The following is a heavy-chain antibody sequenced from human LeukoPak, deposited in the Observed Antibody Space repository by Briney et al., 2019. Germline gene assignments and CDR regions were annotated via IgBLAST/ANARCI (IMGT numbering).Heavy chain of an antibody. D-gene: IGHD2-15*01. CDR3: ARTGGGLGI. V-gene: IGHV3-48*03. CDR2: ISPSGSVM. CDR1: GFTFNSYD. J-gene: IGHJ3*02. Sequence: PGGSLRLSCAASGFTFNSYDMVWVRQAPGKGLEWVSYISPSGSVMSYSDSVKGRFTVSRDNAKNLMYLQMSSLRAEDTAVYYCARTGGGLGIWGQGTMVTVSS.